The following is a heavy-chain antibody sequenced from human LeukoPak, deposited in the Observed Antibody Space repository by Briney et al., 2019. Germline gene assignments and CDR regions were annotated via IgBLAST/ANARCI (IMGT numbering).Heavy chain of an antibody. CDR3: ANLQQQLDSRSHGMDV. J-gene: IGHJ6*02. Sequence: ASVKVSCKASGGTFSSYAISWVRQAPGQGLEWMGRIIPILGIANYAQKFQGRVTITADKSTSTAYMELSSLRSEDTAVYYCANLQQQLDSRSHGMDVWGQGTTVTVSS. CDR2: IIPILGIA. V-gene: IGHV1-69*04. CDR1: GGTFSSYA. D-gene: IGHD6-13*01.